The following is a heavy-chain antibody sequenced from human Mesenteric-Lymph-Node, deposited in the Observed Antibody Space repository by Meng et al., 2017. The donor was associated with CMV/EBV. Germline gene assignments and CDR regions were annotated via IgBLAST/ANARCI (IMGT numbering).Heavy chain of an antibody. J-gene: IGHJ5*02. D-gene: IGHD1-26*01. CDR3: ARISVVGATGFNWFDP. V-gene: IGHV4-34*01. CDR1: GGSLIGYY. Sequence: GSLRLSCSVSGGSLIGYYWSWIRQPPGKGLEWIGEINHSGSTNYNPSLKSRVTISIDTSKNQFSLRLSSVTAADTAVYYCARISVVGATGFNWFDPWGQGTLVTVSS. CDR2: INHSGST.